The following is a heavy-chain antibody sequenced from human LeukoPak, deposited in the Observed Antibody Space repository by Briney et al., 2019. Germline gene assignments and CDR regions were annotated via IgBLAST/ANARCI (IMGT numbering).Heavy chain of an antibody. V-gene: IGHV3-33*01. Sequence: GGSLRLSCAASGFTFSDHGMHWDRQAPGKGLEWVAVIWFDGSNKYYADSVEGRFTVSRDNSKYTLNLQMNSLRAEDTALYYCARDLGITADGNYFDYWGQGTLVTVSS. CDR3: ARDLGITADGNYFDY. CDR1: GFTFSDHG. D-gene: IGHD6-13*01. J-gene: IGHJ4*02. CDR2: IWFDGSNK.